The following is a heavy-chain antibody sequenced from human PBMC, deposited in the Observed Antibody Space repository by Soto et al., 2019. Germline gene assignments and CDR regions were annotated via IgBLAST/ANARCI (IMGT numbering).Heavy chain of an antibody. CDR1: GLTFSNYA. Sequence: GGSLRLSCAASGLTFSNYAMSWVRQAPGKGLEWVSAIGGGGVPTYHADSVKGRFTISRDNSKNTLYLQMNSLRAEDTAVYYCARDAMTTEFDYWGQGTLVTVSS. V-gene: IGHV3-23*01. J-gene: IGHJ4*02. CDR3: ARDAMTTEFDY. D-gene: IGHD4-4*01. CDR2: IGGGGVPT.